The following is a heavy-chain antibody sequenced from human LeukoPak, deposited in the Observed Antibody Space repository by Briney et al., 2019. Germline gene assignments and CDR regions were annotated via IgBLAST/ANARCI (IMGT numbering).Heavy chain of an antibody. Sequence: PGGSLRLSCAASGFTFSSYAMSWVRQAPGKGLEWVSAISGSGGSTYYADSVKGRFTISRDNSKNTLYLQMNSLRAEDTAVYYCAKGRASGYDYASFDYWGQGTLVTVSS. D-gene: IGHD5-12*01. CDR3: AKGRASGYDYASFDY. V-gene: IGHV3-23*01. J-gene: IGHJ4*02. CDR2: ISGSGGST. CDR1: GFTFSSYA.